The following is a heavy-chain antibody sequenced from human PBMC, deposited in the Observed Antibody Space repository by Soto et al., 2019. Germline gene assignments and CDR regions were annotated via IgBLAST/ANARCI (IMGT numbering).Heavy chain of an antibody. CDR2: IWYDGSNK. CDR1: GFTFSSYG. V-gene: IGHV3-33*01. CDR3: ARDQPTTVTTGLFDP. J-gene: IGHJ5*02. D-gene: IGHD4-4*01. Sequence: QVQLVESGGGVVQPRRSLRLSCAASGFTFSSYGMHWVRQAPGKGLEWVAVIWYDGSNKYYADSVKGRFTISRDNSKNTLYLQMNSLRAEDTAVYYCARDQPTTVTTGLFDPWGQGTLVTVSS.